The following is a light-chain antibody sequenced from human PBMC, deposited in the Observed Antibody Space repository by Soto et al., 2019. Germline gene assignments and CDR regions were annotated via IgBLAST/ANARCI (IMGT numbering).Light chain of an antibody. J-gene: IGKJ4*01. V-gene: IGKV3-15*01. CDR2: GAS. CDR1: QSVSSN. Sequence: EIVMTQAPATLSVSQGERATLSCRASQSVSSNLAWYQQKPGQAPRLLIYGASTRATGIPARFSGSGSGTEFTLTISSLQSEDFAVYYCQQYYNWPLTFGGGTKVDIK. CDR3: QQYYNWPLT.